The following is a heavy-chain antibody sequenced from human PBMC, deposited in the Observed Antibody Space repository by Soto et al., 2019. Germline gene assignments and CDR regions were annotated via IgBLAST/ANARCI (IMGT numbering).Heavy chain of an antibody. CDR3: TTGVDYDSSGYYWDDAFDI. V-gene: IGHV3-15*07. J-gene: IGHJ3*02. D-gene: IGHD3-22*01. CDR2: IKSKTDGGTA. CDR1: GFTFSNAW. Sequence: EVQLVESGGGLVKPGGSLRLSCAASGFTFSNAWMNWVRQAPGKGLEWVGRIKSKTDGGTADYAAPVKGRFTISRDDSKNTLYLQMNSLKTEDTAVYYCTTGVDYDSSGYYWDDAFDIWGQGTMVTVSS.